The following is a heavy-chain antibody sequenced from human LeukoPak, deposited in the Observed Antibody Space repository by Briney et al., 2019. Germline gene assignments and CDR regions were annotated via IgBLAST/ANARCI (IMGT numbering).Heavy chain of an antibody. V-gene: IGHV4-61*05. D-gene: IGHD3-10*01. CDR3: ARGAKYYYGSRTYFFFEY. CDR1: GGSISSSSYY. Sequence: PSETLSLTCTVSGGSISSSSYYWGWIRQPPGKGLEWIGHIYTSGTTNYNPSLKSRVTMSIDTSKNQFSLKLSSVTAADTAIYYCARGAKYYYGSRTYFFFEYWGQGTLLTVSS. CDR2: IYTSGTT. J-gene: IGHJ4*02.